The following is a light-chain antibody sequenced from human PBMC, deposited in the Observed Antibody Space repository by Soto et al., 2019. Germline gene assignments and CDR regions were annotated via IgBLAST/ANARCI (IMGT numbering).Light chain of an antibody. V-gene: IGKV1-33*01. CDR2: EAS. CDR1: QVISKD. CDR3: QQYYYLPYT. Sequence: DIQMTQSPSSLSASVGDRVTMTCRASQVISKDLNWYQQKPGKAPKLLMFEASNLQTGVSSRFSGSGSGTDFTLTINSLQPEDFATYYCQQYYYLPYTFGQGTTLEI. J-gene: IGKJ2*01.